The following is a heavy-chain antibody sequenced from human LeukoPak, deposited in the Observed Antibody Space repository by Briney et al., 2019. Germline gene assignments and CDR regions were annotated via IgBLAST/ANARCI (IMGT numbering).Heavy chain of an antibody. Sequence: GGSLRLSCAASGFTFTDYSMTGVRQAPGKGLEGVSSISTVSTYKFYSDSVKGRFTISRDNAKNILYLQMSSLSAEDTAVYSCARDGSGFYLYYYMDVWGRGTPVTVSS. CDR1: GFTFTDYS. CDR2: ISTVSTYK. V-gene: IGHV3-21*01. CDR3: ARDGSGFYLYYYMDV. J-gene: IGHJ6*03. D-gene: IGHD6-25*01.